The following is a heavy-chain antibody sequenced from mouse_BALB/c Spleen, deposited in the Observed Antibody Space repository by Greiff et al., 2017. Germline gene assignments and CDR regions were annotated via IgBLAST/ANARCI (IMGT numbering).Heavy chain of an antibody. J-gene: IGHJ4*01. V-gene: IGHV5-9*03. CDR3: ARSGVYGNLYYAMDY. CDR2: ISSGGGNT. D-gene: IGHD2-1*01. CDR1: GFTFSSYT. Sequence: EVQGVESGGGLVKPGGSLKLSCAASGFTFSSYTMSWVRQTPEKRLEWVATISSGGGNTYYPDSVKGRFTISRDNAKNNLYLQMSSLRSEDTALYYCARSGVYGNLYYAMDYWGQGTSVTVSS.